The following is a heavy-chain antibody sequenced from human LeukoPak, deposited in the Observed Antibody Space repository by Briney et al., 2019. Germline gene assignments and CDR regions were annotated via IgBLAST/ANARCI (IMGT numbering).Heavy chain of an antibody. CDR2: ISGSGST. CDR3: AKALGSGTYYNYFDY. D-gene: IGHD3-10*02. V-gene: IGHV3-23*01. J-gene: IGHJ4*02. CDR1: GFTFSNYA. Sequence: PGGSLRLSCEASGFTFSNYAMSWVRQAPGKGPECVSTISGSGSTFYADSVKGRFTISRDNSRNTVYLQMNSLRAEDTAVYYCAKALGSGTYYNYFDYWGQGTLVTVSS.